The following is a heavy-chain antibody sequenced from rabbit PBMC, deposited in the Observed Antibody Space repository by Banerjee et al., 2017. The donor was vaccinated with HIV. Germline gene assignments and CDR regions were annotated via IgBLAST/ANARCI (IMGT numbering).Heavy chain of an antibody. J-gene: IGHJ4*01. D-gene: IGHD4-1*01. Sequence: QLKETGGGLVQPGGSLTLSCKASGFDFSSYYMSWVRQAPGKGLEWIGYIDPILGVTYYACWVNGRFTISSHNAQNTLYLQLNSLTAADTATYFCARDLSYISGRGANDLWGPGTLVTVS. V-gene: IGHV1S7*01. CDR2: IDPILGVT. CDR1: GFDFSSYY. CDR3: ARDLSYISGRGANDL.